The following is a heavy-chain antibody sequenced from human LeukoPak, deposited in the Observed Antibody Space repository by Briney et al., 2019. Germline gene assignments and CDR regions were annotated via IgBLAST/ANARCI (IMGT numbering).Heavy chain of an antibody. CDR3: ARYSSSWYLDY. CDR2: TYFRSKWYY. CDR1: GDSVSSDSAA. Sequence: PSQTLSLTCDISGDSVSSDSAAWNWIRPSPSSGLEWLARTYFRSKWYYDYALAVKSRITINPDTSKNQFSLQLNSVTPEDTAVYYCARYSSSWYLDYWGQGTLVTVSS. V-gene: IGHV6-1*01. D-gene: IGHD6-13*01. J-gene: IGHJ4*02.